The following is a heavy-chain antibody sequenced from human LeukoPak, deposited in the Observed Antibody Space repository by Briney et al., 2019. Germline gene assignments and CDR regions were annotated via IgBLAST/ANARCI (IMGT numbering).Heavy chain of an antibody. V-gene: IGHV3-23*01. D-gene: IGHD1-14*01. CDR2: ISGSGGYT. CDR1: GFTFRSYG. CDR3: ATSPDIEASGTLYYLDF. Sequence: GGSLRLSCAASGFTFRSYGMSWVRQAPGKGPEWVSSISGSGGYTYYADSVQGRFTISRDNSKNTLSLQMNSLRAEDAAIYYCATSPDIEASGTLYYLDFWGQGTLVSVSS. J-gene: IGHJ4*02.